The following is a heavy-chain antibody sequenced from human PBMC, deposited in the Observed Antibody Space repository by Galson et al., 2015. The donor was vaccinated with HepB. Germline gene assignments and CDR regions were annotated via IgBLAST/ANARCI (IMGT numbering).Heavy chain of an antibody. J-gene: IGHJ4*02. Sequence: SLRLSCAASGFTFSSYAMSWVRQAPGKGLEWVSAISGSGGSTYYADSVKGRFTISRDNSKNTLYLQMNSLRAEDTAVYYCAKFFSLGGELLWFGHDHYYFDYWGQGTLVTVSS. V-gene: IGHV3-23*01. CDR1: GFTFSSYA. CDR3: AKFFSLGGELLWFGHDHYYFDY. D-gene: IGHD3-10*01. CDR2: ISGSGGST.